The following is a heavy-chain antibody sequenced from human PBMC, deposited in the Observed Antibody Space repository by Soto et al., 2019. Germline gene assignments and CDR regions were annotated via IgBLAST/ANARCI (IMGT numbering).Heavy chain of an antibody. CDR1: GDTFNFYT. CDR2: INPILSVS. Sequence: VSCKASGDTFNFYTINWVRQAPGQGLQWMGRINPILSVSNYAPRFHGRVTMTADKSTSTAYMELSSLRSEDTAMYYCATSYGSGYRAFDSWGQGALVTVSS. D-gene: IGHD3-10*01. J-gene: IGHJ4*02. CDR3: ATSYGSGYRAFDS. V-gene: IGHV1-69*02.